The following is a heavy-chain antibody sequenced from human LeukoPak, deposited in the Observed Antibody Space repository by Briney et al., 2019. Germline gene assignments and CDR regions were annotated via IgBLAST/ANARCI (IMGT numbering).Heavy chain of an antibody. CDR3: ARDSGTTGEVKFDP. J-gene: IGHJ5*02. CDR2: IYYRGST. CDR1: GGSISNYY. D-gene: IGHD1-7*01. Sequence: SETLSLTCTVSGGSISNYYWNWIRQPPGKGLEWIGYIYYRGSTNYNPSLKSRVTILVDTSKNQFSLKLSSVTAADTAVYYCARDSGTTGEVKFDPWGQGTLVTVSS. V-gene: IGHV4-59*01.